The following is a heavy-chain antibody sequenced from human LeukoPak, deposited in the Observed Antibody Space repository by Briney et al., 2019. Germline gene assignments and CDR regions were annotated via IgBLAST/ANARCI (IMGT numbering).Heavy chain of an antibody. D-gene: IGHD6-6*01. CDR3: AAHPSSDY. CDR2: IYSGGNT. CDR1: GFSVSSNY. V-gene: IGHV3-53*01. Sequence: PGGSLRLSCAASGFSVSSNYMSWVRQTPGKGLECVSLIYSGGNTYYADSVKGRFTISRDHSKNTLYLQMNTLRAEDTAVYYCAAHPSSDYWGRGTLVTVSS. J-gene: IGHJ4*02.